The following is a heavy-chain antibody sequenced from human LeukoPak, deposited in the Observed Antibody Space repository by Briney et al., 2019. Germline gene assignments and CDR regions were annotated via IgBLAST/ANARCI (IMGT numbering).Heavy chain of an antibody. CDR3: ARVRQGILDY. CDR2: IYTSGST. Sequence: SQTLSLTCTVSGGSISSGSYYWSWIRQPAGKGLEWIGRIYTSGSTNYNPSLKSRVTISVDTSKNQFSLKLSSVTAADTAVYYCARVRQGILDYWGQGTLVTVSS. V-gene: IGHV4-61*02. CDR1: GGSISSGSYY. J-gene: IGHJ4*02.